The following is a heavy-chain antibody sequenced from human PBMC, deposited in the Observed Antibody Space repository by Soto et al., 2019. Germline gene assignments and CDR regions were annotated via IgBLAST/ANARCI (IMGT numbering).Heavy chain of an antibody. V-gene: IGHV1-46*01. CDR2: INPSGGST. D-gene: IGHD4-4*01. CDR3: ARYDYNGYYFDY. J-gene: IGHJ4*02. Sequence: ASVKVSCKASGYTFSTYYMHWVRQAPGQGYEWMGIINPSGGSTTYAQKFQGRVTMTRDTTTTTVYMELSSLKSEDTAVYYCARYDYNGYYFDYWGQGTLVTVSS. CDR1: GYTFSTYY.